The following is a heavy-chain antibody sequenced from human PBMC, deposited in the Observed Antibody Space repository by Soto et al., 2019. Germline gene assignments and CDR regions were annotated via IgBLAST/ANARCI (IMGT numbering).Heavy chain of an antibody. V-gene: IGHV3-15*01. CDR2: IKSKTDGGTT. CDR1: GFTFSNAW. Sequence: PGGSLRLSCAASGFTFSNAWMSWVRQAPGKGLEWVGRIKSKTDGGTTDYAAPVKGRFTISRDDSKNTLYMQMNSLKTEATAVYYCARGEPPAPYIVATITPRMPTLWGQGTLVTVSS. CDR3: ARGEPPAPYIVATITPRMPTL. D-gene: IGHD5-12*01. J-gene: IGHJ4*02.